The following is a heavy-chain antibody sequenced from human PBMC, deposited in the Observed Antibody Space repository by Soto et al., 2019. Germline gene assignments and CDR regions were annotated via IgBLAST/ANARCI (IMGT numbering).Heavy chain of an antibody. V-gene: IGHV1-18*01. CDR3: ARVRFGDPLAF. J-gene: IGHJ4*02. CDR1: GYTFTNYG. D-gene: IGHD2-21*02. Sequence: VKVSCKVSGYTFTNYGINWVRQAPGQGLEWVGWFNPANRNTNYAQKFQDRVSMTTDTSTNTAYMELRGLRSDDTAVYYCARVRFGDPLAFWGQGTMVTVSS. CDR2: FNPANRNT.